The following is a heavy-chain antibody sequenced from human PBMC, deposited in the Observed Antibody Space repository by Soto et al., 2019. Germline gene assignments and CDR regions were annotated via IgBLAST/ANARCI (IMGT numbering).Heavy chain of an antibody. Sequence: QVQLVQSGAEVKKPGASVKVSCKASGYTFTSYDINWVRQAAGQGLEWIGWMNPNSGKAVYAQKFQGRVTMAGNTSISTAYMELSSLRSDDTAGYFCARGWVVVSATYWYFDLWGRGTLVTVSS. D-gene: IGHD2-15*01. V-gene: IGHV1-8*01. J-gene: IGHJ2*01. CDR2: MNPNSGKA. CDR1: GYTFTSYD. CDR3: ARGWVVVSATYWYFDL.